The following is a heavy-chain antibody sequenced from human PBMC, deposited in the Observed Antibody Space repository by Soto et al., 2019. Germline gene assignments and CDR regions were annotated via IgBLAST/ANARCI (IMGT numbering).Heavy chain of an antibody. CDR3: ARNTSGRNFAY. D-gene: IGHD6-19*01. J-gene: IGHJ4*02. CDR2: IYHGGST. V-gene: IGHV4-38-2*01. CDR1: GYSISSGYY. Sequence: SETLSLTCAVSGYSISSGYYWGWLRQPPGKGLEWIGSIYHGGSTHYNPSLNSRVTISVDTTNNHFSLRLSSVTAADTAVYYCARNTSGRNFAYWGQGTQVTVSS.